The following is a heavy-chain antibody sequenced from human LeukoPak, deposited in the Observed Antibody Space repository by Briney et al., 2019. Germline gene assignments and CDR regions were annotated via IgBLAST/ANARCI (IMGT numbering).Heavy chain of an antibody. J-gene: IGHJ4*02. Sequence: GGSLRLSCAASGFTFSSYEMNWVRQAPGKGLEWISYISSSGSTIYYADSVKGRFTISRDNAKNSLYLQMNSPRAEDTAVYYCARGYVGATVDYWGQGTLVTVSS. CDR2: ISSSGSTI. D-gene: IGHD1-26*01. CDR1: GFTFSSYE. V-gene: IGHV3-48*03. CDR3: ARGYVGATVDY.